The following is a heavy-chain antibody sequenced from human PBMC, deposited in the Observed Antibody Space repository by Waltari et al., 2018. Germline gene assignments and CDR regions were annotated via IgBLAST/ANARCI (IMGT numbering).Heavy chain of an antibody. V-gene: IGHV3-23*04. D-gene: IGHD5-12*01. CDR1: GFAFRIFS. CDR2: IIGNAERT. Sequence: EVQLVESGGDLVQPGGSLRISCTAPGFAFRIFSMNWVRQAPGKGLEWVSGIIGNAERTYYADAVKGRFTISRDNSKEKLYLQMNSLRVEDTAVYFCAKDVTPDSRYDIDYWGQGTLVTVSS. CDR3: AKDVTPDSRYDIDY. J-gene: IGHJ4*02.